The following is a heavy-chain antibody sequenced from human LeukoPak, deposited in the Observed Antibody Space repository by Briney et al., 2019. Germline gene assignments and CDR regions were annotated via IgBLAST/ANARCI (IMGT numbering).Heavy chain of an antibody. V-gene: IGHV7-4-1*02. CDR3: ARGRLGYCTNGVCYNDAFDI. CDR1: GYTFTSYA. D-gene: IGHD2-8*01. CDR2: INTNTGNP. J-gene: IGHJ3*02. Sequence: ASVKVSCKASGYTFTSYAMNWVRQAPGQGLEWMGWINTNTGNPTYAQGFTGRFVFSLDTSVSTAYLQISSLKAEDTAVYYCARGRLGYCTNGVCYNDAFDIWGQGTMVTVSS.